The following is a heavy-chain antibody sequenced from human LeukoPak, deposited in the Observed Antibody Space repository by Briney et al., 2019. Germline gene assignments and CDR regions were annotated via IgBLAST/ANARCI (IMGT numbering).Heavy chain of an antibody. D-gene: IGHD5-24*01. J-gene: IGHJ3*02. CDR3: ARTLGEMATTSDAFDI. Sequence: GASVKVSCKASGYTFTSYGISWVRQAPGQGLEWMGRISAYNGNTKYAQKLQGRVTMTTDTSTSTAYMELSSLRSEDTAVYYCARTLGEMATTSDAFDIWGQGTMVTVSS. V-gene: IGHV1-18*01. CDR1: GYTFTSYG. CDR2: ISAYNGNT.